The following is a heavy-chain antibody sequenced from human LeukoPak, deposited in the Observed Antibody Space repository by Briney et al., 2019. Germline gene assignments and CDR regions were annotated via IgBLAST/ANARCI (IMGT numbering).Heavy chain of an antibody. Sequence: SETLSLTCTVSGVSISSNNYYWGWIRQPPGKGLEWIGSIYYSGSTYYNPSLKSRVIISADTSKNQFSLKLNSVTAADKAVYYCARVVYGDSSKDFDYWGQGTLVTVSS. D-gene: IGHD4-17*01. V-gene: IGHV4-39*07. CDR2: IYYSGST. CDR3: ARVVYGDSSKDFDY. J-gene: IGHJ4*02. CDR1: GVSISSNNYY.